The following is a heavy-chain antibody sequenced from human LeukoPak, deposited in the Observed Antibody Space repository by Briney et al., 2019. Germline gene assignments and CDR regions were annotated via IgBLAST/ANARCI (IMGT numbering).Heavy chain of an antibody. CDR2: INPNSGGT. V-gene: IGHV1-2*02. D-gene: IGHD2-2*01. J-gene: IGHJ4*02. CDR3: ARAAYCSSTSCHHDIDY. Sequence: ASVKVSCKASVYTFTGYYMHWVRQAPGQGLEWMGWINPNSGGTNYAQKFQGRVTMTRDTSISTAYMELSRLRSDDTAVYYCARAAYCSSTSCHHDIDYWGQGTLVTVSS. CDR1: VYTFTGYY.